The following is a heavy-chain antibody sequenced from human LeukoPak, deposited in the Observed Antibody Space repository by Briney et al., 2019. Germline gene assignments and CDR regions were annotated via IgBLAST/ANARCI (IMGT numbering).Heavy chain of an antibody. Sequence: SETLSLTCTVSGGSLSSYYWSWIRQPPGKGLEWLGYIYYSGSTNYNPSLKSRVTISVETSQNQFSLKLGSVTAADTAVYYCARVGDSSGYYYYFDYWGQGTLVTVSS. CDR3: ARVGDSSGYYYYFDY. CDR1: GGSLSSYY. CDR2: IYYSGST. V-gene: IGHV4-59*01. D-gene: IGHD3-22*01. J-gene: IGHJ4*02.